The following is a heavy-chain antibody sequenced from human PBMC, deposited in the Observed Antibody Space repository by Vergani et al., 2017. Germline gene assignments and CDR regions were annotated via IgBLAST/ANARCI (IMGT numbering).Heavy chain of an antibody. CDR3: VRDQVTMLRGSDALDI. CDR2: IRSKAYGQAT. V-gene: IGHV3-49*03. D-gene: IGHD3-10*01. Sequence: VESGGDLVQPGRSLRLSCTASGFTFGYYAMDWFRQAPGQGLEWVGGIRSKAYGQATIYAASVKGRFTISRDDSKSIAYLQMNNLQTEDTAMYYCVRDQVTMLRGSDALDIWGQGTMVTVSS. J-gene: IGHJ3*02. CDR1: GFTFGYYA.